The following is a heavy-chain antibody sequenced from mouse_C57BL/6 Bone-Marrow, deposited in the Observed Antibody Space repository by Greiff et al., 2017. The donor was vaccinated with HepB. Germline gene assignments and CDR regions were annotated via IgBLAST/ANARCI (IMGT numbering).Heavy chain of an antibody. V-gene: IGHV5-12*01. Sequence: EVKLVESGGGLVQPGGSLKLSCAASGFTFSDYYMYWVRQTPEKRLEWVAYISNGGGSTYYPDTVKGRFTISRDNAKNTLYLQMSRLKSEDTAMYYCARERYYYFDYWGQGTTLTVSS. CDR2: ISNGGGST. CDR3: ARERYYYFDY. CDR1: GFTFSDYY. D-gene: IGHD2-12*01. J-gene: IGHJ2*01.